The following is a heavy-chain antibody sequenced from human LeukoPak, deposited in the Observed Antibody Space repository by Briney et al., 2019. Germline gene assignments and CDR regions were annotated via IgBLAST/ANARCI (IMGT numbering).Heavy chain of an antibody. J-gene: IGHJ1*01. D-gene: IGHD3-22*01. CDR3: ARLSSGRPHEYFQH. CDR2: IYSSGST. Sequence: SETLSLTCTVSVGSMSNYYWTWVRQPPGKQLKWIAYIYSSGSTNYNPSLKSRATISLDTSKNQFSLKLTSVTAADTAVYYCARLSSGRPHEYFQHWGQGTLVTVSS. V-gene: IGHV4-59*01. CDR1: VGSMSNYY.